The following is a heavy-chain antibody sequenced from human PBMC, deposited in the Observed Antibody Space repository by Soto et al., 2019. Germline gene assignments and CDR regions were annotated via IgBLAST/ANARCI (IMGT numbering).Heavy chain of an antibody. Sequence: EVQLVESGGGLVQPGRSLRLSFAASGFSFEDYAMHWVRQAPGKGLEWVSGIAWKSDIIGYADSVKGRFTISRDNGKNSLYLQMNSLRPEDTALYYCAKDHYGSAIYGMDVWGQGTTVTVSS. CDR1: GFSFEDYA. CDR3: AKDHYGSAIYGMDV. D-gene: IGHD3-10*01. CDR2: IAWKSDII. J-gene: IGHJ6*02. V-gene: IGHV3-9*01.